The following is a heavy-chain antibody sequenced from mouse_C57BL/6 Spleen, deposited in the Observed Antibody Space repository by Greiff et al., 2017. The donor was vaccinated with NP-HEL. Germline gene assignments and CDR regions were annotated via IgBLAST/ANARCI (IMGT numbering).Heavy chain of an antibody. CDR2: IYPGSGST. J-gene: IGHJ1*03. D-gene: IGHD1-1*01. V-gene: IGHV1-55*01. Sequence: VKLQESGAELVKPGASVKMSCKASGYTFTSYWITWVKQRPGQGLEWIGDIYPGSGSTNYNEKFKSKATLTVDTSSSTAYMQLSSLTSEDSAVYYCARGNVAPHLYFDVWGTGTTVTVSS. CDR3: ARGNVAPHLYFDV. CDR1: GYTFTSYW.